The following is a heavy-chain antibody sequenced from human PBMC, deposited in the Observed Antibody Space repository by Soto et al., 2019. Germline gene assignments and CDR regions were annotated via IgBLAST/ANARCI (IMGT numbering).Heavy chain of an antibody. CDR2: ITTYNGNR. CDR3: ARDAQPKGVAADGASDY. V-gene: IGHV1-18*01. Sequence: QVQLVQSGPEVKNPGASVKVSCKASGYTFKNYGIKWVRQAPGQGLEWVGWITTYNGNRYSAEKFQGRVTMTTDTSTSTTYMELRSLTSDYTGVYYCARDAQPKGVAADGASDYWGQGTLVTVSS. CDR1: GYTFKNYG. D-gene: IGHD6-19*01. J-gene: IGHJ4*02.